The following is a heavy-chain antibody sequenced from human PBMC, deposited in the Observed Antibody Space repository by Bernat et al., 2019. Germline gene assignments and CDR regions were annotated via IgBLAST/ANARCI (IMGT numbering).Heavy chain of an antibody. D-gene: IGHD6-13*01. V-gene: IGHV3-53*02. J-gene: IGHJ4*02. CDR3: ARGGSSSWYIDY. CDR1: GFTVSSNY. Sequence: EVQLVETGGGLIQPGGSLRLSCAASGFTVSSNYMSCVRQAPGKGLEWVSVIYSGGSTYYADAVKGRFTISRDNSKNPLYLQMNSLRAEDTAVYYCARGGSSSWYIDYWGQGTLVTVSS. CDR2: IYSGGST.